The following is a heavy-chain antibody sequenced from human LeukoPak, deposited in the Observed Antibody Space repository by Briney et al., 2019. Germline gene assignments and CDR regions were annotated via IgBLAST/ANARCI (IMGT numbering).Heavy chain of an antibody. V-gene: IGHV3-21*06. CDR3: ARRGYDFWSGYEGNWFDP. J-gene: IGHJ5*02. CDR2: ITSHSGYI. CDR1: GFTFSTYA. Sequence: AGGSLRLSCAASGFTFSTYAMNWVRQAPGKGLEWVSTITSHSGYIYYADSVKGRFTTSRDNAQNSLYLQMNRLRDEDTAVYYCARRGYDFWSGYEGNWFDPWGQGTLVTVSS. D-gene: IGHD3-3*01.